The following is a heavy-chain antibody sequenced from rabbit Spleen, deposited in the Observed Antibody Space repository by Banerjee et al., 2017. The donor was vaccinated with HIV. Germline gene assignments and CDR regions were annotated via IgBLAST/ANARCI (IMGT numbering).Heavy chain of an antibody. CDR3: ARDLVAVIGWNFNL. Sequence: QLKESGGGLVQPGGSLKLFCRASGFDFNTYYMSWVRQAPGKGLEWIGYIDPVFGKTYYASWVNGRFTISSHNAQNTLYLQLNSLTAADTATYFCARDLVAVIGWNFNLWGQGTLVTVS. V-gene: IGHV1S7*01. D-gene: IGHD1-1*01. CDR2: IDPVFGKT. CDR1: GFDFNTYY. J-gene: IGHJ4*01.